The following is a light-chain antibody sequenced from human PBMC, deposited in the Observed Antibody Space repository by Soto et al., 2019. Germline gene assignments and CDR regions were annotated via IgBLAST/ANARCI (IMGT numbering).Light chain of an antibody. J-gene: IGKJ4*01. Sequence: DIVLTQSPDTLSLSQGERATLSCRASHSNSSSYSARYQQKPGQAPRRLLYGASSRAASIPDRISGSRSGTDFTLPINRLEPEDVAVYYCQQYGTSPPLTFGGGTKVDIK. CDR1: HSNSSSY. CDR2: GAS. CDR3: QQYGTSPPLT. V-gene: IGKV3-20*01.